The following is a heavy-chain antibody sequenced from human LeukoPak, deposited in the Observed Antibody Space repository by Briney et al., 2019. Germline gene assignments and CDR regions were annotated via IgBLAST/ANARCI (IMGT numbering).Heavy chain of an antibody. Sequence: GGSLRLSCAASGFTFSSYAMSWVRRAPGKGLEWVSAISGSGGSTYYADSVKGRFTISRDNSKNTLYLQMNSLRAEDTAVYYCAIPGEVAGPIAFDYWGQGTLVTVSS. CDR1: GFTFSSYA. D-gene: IGHD6-19*01. CDR3: AIPGEVAGPIAFDY. CDR2: ISGSGGST. J-gene: IGHJ4*02. V-gene: IGHV3-23*01.